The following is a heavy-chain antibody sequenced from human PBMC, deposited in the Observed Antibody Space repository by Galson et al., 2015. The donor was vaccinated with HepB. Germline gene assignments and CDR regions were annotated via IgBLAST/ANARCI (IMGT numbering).Heavy chain of an antibody. J-gene: IGHJ3*02. CDR3: VSMAGTDDAFDI. CDR1: GFTFSSYS. CDR2: ISSSSSTI. V-gene: IGHV3-48*02. Sequence: SLRLSCAASGFTFSSYSMNWVRQAPGKGLEWVSYISSSSSTIYYADSVKGRFTISRDNAKNSLYLQMNSLRDEDTAVYYCVSMAGTDDAFDIWGQGTMVTVSS. D-gene: IGHD6-19*01.